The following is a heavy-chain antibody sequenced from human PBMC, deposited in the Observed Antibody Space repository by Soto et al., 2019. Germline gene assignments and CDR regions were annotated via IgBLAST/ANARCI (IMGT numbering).Heavy chain of an antibody. J-gene: IGHJ6*02. Sequence: EVQLLESGGGWGQPGGSLRLSCAASGFTLDTFVMSWVRQIPGKGLEWVSTVTGSGGRAYYADSVKGRFTISRDNSKNTLYLQMTSLGVDDTAIYYCAVHLGQNYYTMDVWGLGTTVTVAS. D-gene: IGHD3-3*01. CDR1: GFTLDTFV. CDR2: VTGSGGRA. CDR3: AVHLGQNYYTMDV. V-gene: IGHV3-23*01.